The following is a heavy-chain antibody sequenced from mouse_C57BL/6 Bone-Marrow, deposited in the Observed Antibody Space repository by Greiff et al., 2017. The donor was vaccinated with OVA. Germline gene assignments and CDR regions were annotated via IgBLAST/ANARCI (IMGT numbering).Heavy chain of an antibody. Sequence: VQLQQSGAELVKPGASVKISCKASGYAFSSYWMNWVKQRPGKGLEWIGQIYPGDGDTNYNGKFKGKATLTADKSSSTAYMQLSSLTSEDSAVYFCARSDHYGSSYDYWGQGTTLTVSS. D-gene: IGHD1-1*01. CDR2: IYPGDGDT. J-gene: IGHJ2*01. V-gene: IGHV1-80*01. CDR3: ARSDHYGSSYDY. CDR1: GYAFSSYW.